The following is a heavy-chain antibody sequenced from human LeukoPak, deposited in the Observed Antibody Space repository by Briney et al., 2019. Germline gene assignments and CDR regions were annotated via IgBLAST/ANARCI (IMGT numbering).Heavy chain of an antibody. V-gene: IGHV4-4*07. D-gene: IGHD3-22*01. Sequence: SETLSLTCSVSGASISLYYWSWVRQSAGKRPEWIGRVHATGTTNYNPSLRSRVSLSVDTFKKQFFLKLNSVTAADTAVYYCARVLGSSGYAGDWRFDLWGRGTLVTVSS. J-gene: IGHJ2*01. CDR3: ARVLGSSGYAGDWRFDL. CDR1: GASISLYY. CDR2: VHATGTT.